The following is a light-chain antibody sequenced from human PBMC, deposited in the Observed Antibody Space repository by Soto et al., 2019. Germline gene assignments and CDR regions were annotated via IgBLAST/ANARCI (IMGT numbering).Light chain of an antibody. J-gene: IGKJ5*01. CDR1: QSVNSN. V-gene: IGKV3-15*01. Sequence: IVLTQSPATLSFSPGERATLSCWASQSVNSNLAWYQQKPGQAPRLLIYGASTRATGIPARFSGSGSGTEFTLTISSLQSEDFASYYCQKYNNWTPPLTFGQGKRLEI. CDR3: QKYNNWTPPLT. CDR2: GAS.